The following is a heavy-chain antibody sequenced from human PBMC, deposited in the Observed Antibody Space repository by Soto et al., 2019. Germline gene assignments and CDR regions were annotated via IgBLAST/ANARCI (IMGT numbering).Heavy chain of an antibody. CDR3: ARGGNYDYVWGPIDY. CDR1: GGSVSSGSYY. Sequence: QVQLQESGPGLVKPSETLSLTCTVSGGSVSSGSYYWSWIRQPPGKGLEWIGYIYYSGSTNYNPALKIRVTISVDTSKNQFSLKLSSVTAADTAVYYCARGGNYDYVWGPIDYWGQGTLVTVSS. D-gene: IGHD3-16*01. J-gene: IGHJ4*02. CDR2: IYYSGST. V-gene: IGHV4-61*01.